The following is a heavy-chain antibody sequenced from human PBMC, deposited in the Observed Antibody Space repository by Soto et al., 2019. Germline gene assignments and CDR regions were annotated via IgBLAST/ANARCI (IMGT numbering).Heavy chain of an antibody. CDR1: GCTFNSYA. Sequence: GGSLRLSCAASGCTFNSYAMSWVRQAPGKGLEWVSAISGSGSTYYADSVKGRFTISRDNSKNTLYLQMNSLRAEDTAVYYCGKYNYDRSGYSGDNWGQGTMVTVSS. CDR2: ISGSGST. CDR3: GKYNYDRSGYSGDN. V-gene: IGHV3-23*01. J-gene: IGHJ4*02. D-gene: IGHD3-22*01.